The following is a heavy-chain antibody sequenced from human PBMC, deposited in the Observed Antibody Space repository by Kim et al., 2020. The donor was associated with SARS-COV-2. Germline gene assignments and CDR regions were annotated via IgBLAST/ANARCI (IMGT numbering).Heavy chain of an antibody. Sequence: GSLKGRFTIPRDNSRNTLYLQMSSLRAEDTAVYYSVKDESGSYYEEGVDYWGQGTLVTVSS. J-gene: IGHJ4*02. D-gene: IGHD1-26*01. CDR3: VKDESGSYYEEGVDY. V-gene: IGHV3-64D*09.